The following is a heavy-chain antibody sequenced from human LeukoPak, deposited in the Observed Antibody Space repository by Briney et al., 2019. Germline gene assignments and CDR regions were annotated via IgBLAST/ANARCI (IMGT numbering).Heavy chain of an antibody. CDR1: GFTFSSYM. Sequence: GGSLRLSCAASGFTFSSYMMNWVRQAPGKGLDWVAVISYHGRDQFYADSVKGRFTISRDSSKDTLYLQMNSLRTEDTAVYYCVRQDCSGGSCYLDYWGQGTLVTVSS. CDR2: ISYHGRDQ. D-gene: IGHD2-15*01. CDR3: VRQDCSGGSCYLDY. V-gene: IGHV3-30*04. J-gene: IGHJ4*02.